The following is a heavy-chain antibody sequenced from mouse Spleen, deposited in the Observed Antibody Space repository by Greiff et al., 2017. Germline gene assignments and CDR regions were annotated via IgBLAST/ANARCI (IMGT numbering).Heavy chain of an antibody. CDR1: GFSLTSYG. V-gene: IGHV2-6-1*01. CDR2: IWSDGST. J-gene: IGHJ2*01. Sequence: QVQLQQSGPGLVAPSQSLSITCTISGFSLTSYGVHWVRQPPGKGLEWLVVIWSDGSTTYNSALKSRLSISKDNSKSQVFLKMNSLQTDDTAMYYCARHVLDSSGLGYFDYWGQGTTLTVSS. D-gene: IGHD3-2*01. CDR3: ARHVLDSSGLGYFDY.